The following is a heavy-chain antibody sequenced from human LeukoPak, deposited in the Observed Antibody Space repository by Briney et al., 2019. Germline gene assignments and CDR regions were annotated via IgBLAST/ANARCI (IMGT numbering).Heavy chain of an antibody. CDR3: ARGHSSYDGTYFDY. J-gene: IGHJ4*02. V-gene: IGHV3-33*01. CDR2: IWYDGSNK. Sequence: PGRSLRFSCAASGLTSSSNGRNWVRQAPGKGLEWVEVIWYDGSNKYYADSVKGRFTISRDNSKNTLYLQMNSLRAEDKAVYYCARGHSSYDGTYFDYWGQGTLVTVSS. D-gene: IGHD5-12*01. CDR1: GLTSSSNG.